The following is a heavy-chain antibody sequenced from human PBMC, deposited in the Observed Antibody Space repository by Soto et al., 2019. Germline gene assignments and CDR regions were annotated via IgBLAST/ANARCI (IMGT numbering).Heavy chain of an antibody. V-gene: IGHV1-8*01. D-gene: IGHD3-9*01. J-gene: IGHJ4*02. CDR1: GYTFTYYD. CDR3: VGGGGYYSMLTGYDY. CDR2: MNPNSGNT. Sequence: QVQLVQSGAEVKKPGASVKVACKPSGYTFTYYDINWVRQATGQGLEWMGWMNPNSGNTGYAQKFEGRGTMTRNTSISTAYLELRSLGSEDTAVYYCVGGGGYYSMLTGYDYWGQGTLVTVSS.